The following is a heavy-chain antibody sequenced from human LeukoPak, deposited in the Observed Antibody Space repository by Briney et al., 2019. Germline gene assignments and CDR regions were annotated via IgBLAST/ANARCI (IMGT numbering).Heavy chain of an antibody. J-gene: IGHJ4*02. V-gene: IGHV4-59*08. CDR3: ARRRDGYFDY. CDR1: GGSISGYY. Sequence: SETLSLTCTVSGGSISGYYWSWVRQPPGKGLEWIGYIYYSGSTNYNPSLRSRVTISVDTSKNQFSLKLSSVTAADTAVYYCARRRDGYFDYWGQGTLVTVSS. CDR2: IYYSGST. D-gene: IGHD5-24*01.